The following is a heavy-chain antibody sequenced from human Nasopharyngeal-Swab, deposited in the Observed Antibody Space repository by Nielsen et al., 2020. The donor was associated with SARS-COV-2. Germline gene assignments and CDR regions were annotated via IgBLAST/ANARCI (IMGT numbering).Heavy chain of an antibody. CDR2: IRSKGNTYAT. Sequence: GGSLRLSCAASGFTFSDSAIHWVRQASGNGLEWVGRIRSKGNTYATAYAASVKGRFIIFRDDPTTTAYLQINSLKAEDTAVYYCTRCGGGCYSGRDYWGQGTLVTVSS. V-gene: IGHV3-73*01. CDR3: TRCGGGCYSGRDY. CDR1: GFTFSDSA. J-gene: IGHJ4*02. D-gene: IGHD2-15*01.